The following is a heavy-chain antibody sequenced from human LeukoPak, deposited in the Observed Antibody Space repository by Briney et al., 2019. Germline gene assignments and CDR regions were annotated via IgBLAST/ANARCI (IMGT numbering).Heavy chain of an antibody. CDR2: IYYSGNT. CDR1: GGSISPYI. J-gene: IGHJ4*02. V-gene: IGHV4-59*01. D-gene: IGHD6-19*01. Sequence: PSETLSLTCTVSGGSISPYIWNWIRQPPGKGLKWIGYIYYSGNTNYNPSLKSRATISVDTSENQFSLKVTSVTAADTAVYYCARTVAGIFDFDYWGQGILVTVSS. CDR3: ARTVAGIFDFDY.